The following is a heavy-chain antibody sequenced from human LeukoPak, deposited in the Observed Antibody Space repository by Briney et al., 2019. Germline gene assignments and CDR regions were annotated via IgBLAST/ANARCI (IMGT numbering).Heavy chain of an antibody. CDR3: ARGAPNYYYDSSTNFDY. V-gene: IGHV3-7*05. Sequence: GGSLRLSCAASGFTFSSYWMSWVRQAPGKGLEWVANIKQDGSEKYYGDSVKGRFTISRDNAKNSLYLSMNSLRAEDTAVYYCARGAPNYYYDSSTNFDYWGQGTLVTVSS. CDR2: IKQDGSEK. CDR1: GFTFSSYW. D-gene: IGHD3-22*01. J-gene: IGHJ4*02.